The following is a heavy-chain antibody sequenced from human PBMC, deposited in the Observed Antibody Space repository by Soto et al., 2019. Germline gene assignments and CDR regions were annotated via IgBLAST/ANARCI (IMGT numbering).Heavy chain of an antibody. D-gene: IGHD3-22*01. Sequence: SETLSLTCTVSGGSISSGGYYWSWIRQHPGKGLEWIGYIYYSGSTYYNPSLKSRVTISVDTSKNQFSLKLSSVTAADTAVYYCARTSHYYDSSGYRFGAFDIWGQGTMVTVSS. CDR3: ARTSHYYDSSGYRFGAFDI. V-gene: IGHV4-31*03. CDR2: IYYSGST. CDR1: GGSISSGGYY. J-gene: IGHJ3*02.